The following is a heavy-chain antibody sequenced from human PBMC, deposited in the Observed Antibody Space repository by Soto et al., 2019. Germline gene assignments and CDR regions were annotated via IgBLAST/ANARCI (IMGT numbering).Heavy chain of an antibody. CDR1: GFTFSSYA. V-gene: IGHV3-23*01. Sequence: GGSLRLSCAASGFTFSSYAMSWVRQAPGKGLEWVSAISGSGGSTYYADSVKGRFTISRDNSKNTLHLQMNSLRAEDTAVYYCAKLSIAPKKGNWFDPWGQGTLVTVSS. J-gene: IGHJ5*02. CDR3: AKLSIAPKKGNWFDP. D-gene: IGHD6-6*01. CDR2: ISGSGGST.